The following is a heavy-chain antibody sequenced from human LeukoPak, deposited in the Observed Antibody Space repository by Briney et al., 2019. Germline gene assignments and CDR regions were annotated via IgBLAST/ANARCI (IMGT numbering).Heavy chain of an antibody. V-gene: IGHV5-51*01. CDR3: ARLAGYCSGGSCYRYWFDP. CDR2: IYPGDSDT. D-gene: IGHD2-15*01. Sequence: GESLKISCKGSGYSFTSYWIGWERQMPGKGLEWMGIIYPGDSDTRYSPSFQGQVTISADKSISTAYLQWSSLKASDTAMYYCARLAGYCSGGSCYRYWFDPWGQGTLVTVSS. J-gene: IGHJ5*02. CDR1: GYSFTSYW.